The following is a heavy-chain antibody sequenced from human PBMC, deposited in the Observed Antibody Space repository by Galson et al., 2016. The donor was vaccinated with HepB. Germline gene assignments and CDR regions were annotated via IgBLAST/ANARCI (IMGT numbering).Heavy chain of an antibody. D-gene: IGHD3-3*01. V-gene: IGHV4-59*12. CDR3: ARYNDFWSGYHFDY. CDR1: GASFSSYY. Sequence: SETLSLTCTVSGASFSSYYWTWIRQAPGKGLEWIGYIYYGGSTNYNPSLKSRVTILINTSKNQFSLHLSSVTSADTAVYYCARYNDFWSGYHFDYWGQGTMVTVSS. J-gene: IGHJ4*02. CDR2: IYYGGST.